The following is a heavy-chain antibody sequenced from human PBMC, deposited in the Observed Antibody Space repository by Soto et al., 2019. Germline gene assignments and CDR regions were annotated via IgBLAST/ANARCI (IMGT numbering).Heavy chain of an antibody. CDR2: MTPSSGNT. Sequence: QVQLLQSGAEVKKPGASVTVSCKASGYTFTNYDINWVRQATGQGLEWMGYMTPSSGNTGYAQNFQGRVALSRDTSISTVYMELSSLRSEDTAVYYCTRGDYWGQGTLVTVST. CDR1: GYTFTNYD. V-gene: IGHV1-8*01. CDR3: TRGDY. J-gene: IGHJ4*02.